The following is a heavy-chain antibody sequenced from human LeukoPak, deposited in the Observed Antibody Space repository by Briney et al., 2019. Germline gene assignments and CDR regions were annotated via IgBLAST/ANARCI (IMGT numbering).Heavy chain of an antibody. CDR1: GDSISSSTYY. CDR2: IYYSGTT. D-gene: IGHD1-26*01. CDR3: ARHGGSYFYY. V-gene: IGHV4-61*05. Sequence: SETLSLTCTVSGDSISSSTYYWSWIRQAPGRGLEWIGYIYYSGTTKYNPSLMGRVSISVDTSKNQFSLRLSSVAAADTAVYYCARHGGSYFYYWGQGTLVTVSS. J-gene: IGHJ4*02.